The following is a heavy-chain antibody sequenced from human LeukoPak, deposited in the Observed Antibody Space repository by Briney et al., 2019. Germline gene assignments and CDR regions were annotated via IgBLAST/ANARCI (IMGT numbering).Heavy chain of an antibody. J-gene: IGHJ5*02. CDR2: IYYSGST. V-gene: IGHV4-39*01. D-gene: IGHD3-9*01. CDR3: ARLRFGTYYDILTGYYLGWFDP. Sequence: SGTLSLTCTVSGGSISSSSYYWGWIRQPPGKGLEWIGSIYYSGSTYYNPSLKSRVTISVDTSKNQFSLKLSSVTAADTAVYYCARLRFGTYYDILTGYYLGWFDPWGQGTLVTVSS. CDR1: GGSISSSSYY.